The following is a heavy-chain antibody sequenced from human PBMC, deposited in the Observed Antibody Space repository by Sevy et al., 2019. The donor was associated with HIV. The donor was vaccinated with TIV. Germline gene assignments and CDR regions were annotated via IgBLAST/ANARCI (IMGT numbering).Heavy chain of an antibody. V-gene: IGHV3-9*01. D-gene: IGHD1-1*01. CDR3: AKDINSGTRRFYSFDY. Sequence: GGSLRLSCVASGFTFNDYAMHWVRQAPGKGLEWVSSISWNSANIDYAGSVKDRFTISRDNAKNSLYLQMSSLRGEDTALYYCAKDINSGTRRFYSFDYWGQGILVTVSS. CDR1: GFTFNDYA. J-gene: IGHJ4*02. CDR2: ISWNSANI.